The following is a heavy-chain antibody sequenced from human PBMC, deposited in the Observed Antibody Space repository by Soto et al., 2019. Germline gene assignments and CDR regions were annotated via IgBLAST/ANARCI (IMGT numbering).Heavy chain of an antibody. CDR1: GFTFSSYA. V-gene: IGHV3-23*01. CDR2: ISGSGGST. Sequence: PGGSLRLSCAASGFTFSSYAMRWVRQARGQGLEWVSAISGSGGSTYYADSVKGRFTISRDNSKNTLYLQMNSLRAEDTAVYYCAKDFIAAAGTAVVSGGMDVWGQGTTVTVSS. J-gene: IGHJ6*02. CDR3: AKDFIAAAGTAVVSGGMDV. D-gene: IGHD6-13*01.